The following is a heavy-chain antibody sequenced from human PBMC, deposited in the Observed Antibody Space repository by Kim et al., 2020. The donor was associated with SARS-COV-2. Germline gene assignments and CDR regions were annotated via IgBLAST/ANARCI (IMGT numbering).Heavy chain of an antibody. Sequence: GGSLRLSCAASAFNVGNNYMTWVRQAPGKGLEWVARIYSGGSTNFADSVKGRFTLSRDNSMNTLYLQINNLRTDDTAVYFCGTSPSVGFWGQGTLVTASS. CDR2: IYSGGST. CDR1: AFNVGNNY. J-gene: IGHJ4*02. D-gene: IGHD1-26*01. CDR3: GTSPSVGF. V-gene: IGHV3-53*01.